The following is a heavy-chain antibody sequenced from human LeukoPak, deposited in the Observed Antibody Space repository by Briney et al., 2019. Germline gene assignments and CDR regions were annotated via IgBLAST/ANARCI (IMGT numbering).Heavy chain of an antibody. CDR3: AKERTSMITFSLDY. CDR1: GFTFSSYG. D-gene: IGHD3-16*01. CDR2: IRYDGSNK. V-gene: IGHV3-30*02. Sequence: QPGGSLRLSCAASGFTFSSYGMHWVRQAPGKGLEWVAFIRYDGSNKYYADSVKGRFTISRDNSKNTLYLQMNSLRAEDTAVYYCAKERTSMITFSLDYWGQGTLVTVSS. J-gene: IGHJ4*02.